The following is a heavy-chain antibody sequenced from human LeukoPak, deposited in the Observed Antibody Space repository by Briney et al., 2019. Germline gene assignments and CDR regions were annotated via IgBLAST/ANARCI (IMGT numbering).Heavy chain of an antibody. CDR2: ISYDGSNK. CDR3: ARARDYGDSYYFDY. CDR1: GFTVSSYA. D-gene: IGHD4-17*01. J-gene: IGHJ4*02. V-gene: IGHV3-30-3*01. Sequence: PGGSLRLSCAASGFTVSSYAMHWVRQAPGKGLEWVAVISYDGSNKYYADSVKGRFTISRDNSKNTLYLQMNSLRAEDTAVYYCARARDYGDSYYFDYWGQGTLVTVSS.